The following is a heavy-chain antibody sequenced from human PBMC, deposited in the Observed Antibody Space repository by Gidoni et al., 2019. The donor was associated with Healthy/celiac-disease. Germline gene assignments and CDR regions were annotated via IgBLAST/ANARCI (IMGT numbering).Heavy chain of an antibody. V-gene: IGHV2-5*02. CDR1: GFSLSTSGVG. J-gene: IGHJ4*02. CDR3: ARWPGGNPGIYFDY. D-gene: IGHD2-15*01. CDR2: IYWDDDK. Sequence: QITLKESGPTLVKPTQTLTLTCTFSGFSLSTSGVGVGWIRQPPGKALEWVALIYWDDDKRYSPSLKSRLTITKDTSKNQVVLTMTNMDPVDTATYYGARWPGGNPGIYFDYWGQGTLVTVSS.